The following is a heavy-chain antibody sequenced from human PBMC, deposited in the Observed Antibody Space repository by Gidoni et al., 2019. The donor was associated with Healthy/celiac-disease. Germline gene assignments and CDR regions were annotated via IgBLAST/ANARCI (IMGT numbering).Heavy chain of an antibody. D-gene: IGHD3-10*01. J-gene: IGHJ3*02. Sequence: QVQLVQSGAAVKKPGASVKVSCKVSGYTLPELAMHWVRPAPGKGLEWMGGLVPEDGATMYAQKFQGRVTMPEDTSTDTASMLLSSLRSEDTAVYYCATFQTPRGLGAFDIWGHGTMVTVSS. V-gene: IGHV1-24*01. CDR2: LVPEDGAT. CDR1: GYTLPELA. CDR3: ATFQTPRGLGAFDI.